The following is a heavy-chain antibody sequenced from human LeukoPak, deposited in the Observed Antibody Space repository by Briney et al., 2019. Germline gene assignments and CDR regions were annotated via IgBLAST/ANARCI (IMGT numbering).Heavy chain of an antibody. Sequence: GGSLRLSCAASGFTFSDYYMSWIRQAPGKGLEWVSYISSSGSTIYYADSVKGRFTISRGNAKNSLYLQMNSLRAEDTAVYYCARDRSTGSGSYLFDYWGQGTLVTVSS. J-gene: IGHJ4*02. V-gene: IGHV3-11*01. CDR3: ARDRSTGSGSYLFDY. D-gene: IGHD3-10*01. CDR2: ISSSGSTI. CDR1: GFTFSDYY.